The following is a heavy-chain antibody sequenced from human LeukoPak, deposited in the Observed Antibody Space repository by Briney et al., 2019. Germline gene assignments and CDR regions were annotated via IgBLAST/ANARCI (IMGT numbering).Heavy chain of an antibody. D-gene: IGHD2-21*02. CDR2: IKQDGSEK. CDR1: GFAFSSYG. CDR3: ARVGCGGDCYPFADAFDI. Sequence: GGSLRLSCAASGFAFSSYGMSWVRQAPGKGLEWVANIKQDGSEKYYVDSVKGRFTISRDNAKNSLYLQMNSLRAEDTAVYYCARVGCGGDCYPFADAFDIWGQGTMVTVSS. J-gene: IGHJ3*02. V-gene: IGHV3-7*01.